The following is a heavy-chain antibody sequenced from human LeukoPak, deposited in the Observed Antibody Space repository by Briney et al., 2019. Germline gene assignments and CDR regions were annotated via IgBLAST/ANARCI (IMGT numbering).Heavy chain of an antibody. Sequence: GASVKVSCKVSGYTLTELSMHWVRQAPGKGLEWMGGFDPEDGETIYAQKFQGRVTMTEDTSTDTAYMELSSLRSEDTAVYYCATAALRIAAAGTEGEFDYWGQGTLVTVSS. CDR2: FDPEDGET. V-gene: IGHV1-24*01. CDR3: ATAALRIAAAGTEGEFDY. CDR1: GYTLTELS. D-gene: IGHD6-13*01. J-gene: IGHJ4*02.